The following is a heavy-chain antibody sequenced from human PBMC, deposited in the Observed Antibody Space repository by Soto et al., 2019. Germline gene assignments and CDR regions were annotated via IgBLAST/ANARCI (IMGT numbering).Heavy chain of an antibody. CDR3: AATLRKGSGTLYY. J-gene: IGHJ4*02. V-gene: IGHV1-58*01. Sequence: SVKVSFKTSGFTFSSSAVQWVRQARGQRLEWIGWIVGGSGDTKYAPTFQERVTITRDMSTTTAYMELSSLRSEDTAVYYCAATLRKGSGTLYYWGQGALVTVSS. CDR2: IVGGSGDT. CDR1: GFTFSSSA. D-gene: IGHD3-10*01.